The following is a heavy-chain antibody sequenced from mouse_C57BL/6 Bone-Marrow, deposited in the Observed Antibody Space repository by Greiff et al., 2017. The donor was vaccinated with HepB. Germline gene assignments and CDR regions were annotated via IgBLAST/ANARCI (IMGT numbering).Heavy chain of an antibody. CDR1: GYTFTSYW. CDR2: IDPSDSET. J-gene: IGHJ3*01. D-gene: IGHD2-3*01. V-gene: IGHV1-52*01. CDR3: ARSGDGYYVGFAY. Sequence: VQLQQPGAELVRPGSSVKLSCKASGYTFTSYWMHWVKQRPIQGLEWIGNIDPSDSETNYNQKFKDKATLTVDKSSSTAYMQLSRLTSEDSAVYYCARSGDGYYVGFAYWGQGTLVTVSA.